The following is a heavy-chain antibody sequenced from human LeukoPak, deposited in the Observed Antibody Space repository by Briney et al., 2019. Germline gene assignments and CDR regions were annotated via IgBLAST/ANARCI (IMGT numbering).Heavy chain of an antibody. D-gene: IGHD7-27*01. Sequence: PGGSLRLSCAASGFTFDDYGMNWVRQAPGKGLEWVSSINWNGGSTGYADSVKGRFTIPRDNAKNSLYLQMNSLRAEDTALYYCARGINWVDYWGQGTLVTVSS. CDR3: ARGINWVDY. V-gene: IGHV3-20*04. CDR1: GFTFDDYG. J-gene: IGHJ4*02. CDR2: INWNGGST.